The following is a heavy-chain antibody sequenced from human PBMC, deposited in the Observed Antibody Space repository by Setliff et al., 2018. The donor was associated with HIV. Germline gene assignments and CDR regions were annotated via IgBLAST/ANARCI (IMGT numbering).Heavy chain of an antibody. CDR1: GASISSNT. CDR2: IYNSVTT. J-gene: IGHJ3*02. CDR3: AREVDVVTTSDAFDI. Sequence: SETLSLTCIVSGASISSNTWSWIRQAPGKGLQWIGFIYNSVTTNYNPSLKSRTTISLDTSMTQFSLKLTSVTAADTAVYYCAREVDVVTTSDAFDIWGQGTMVTVSS. V-gene: IGHV4-4*08. D-gene: IGHD2-21*02.